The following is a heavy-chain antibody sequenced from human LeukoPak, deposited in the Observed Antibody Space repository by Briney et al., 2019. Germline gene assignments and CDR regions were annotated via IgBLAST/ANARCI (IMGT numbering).Heavy chain of an antibody. CDR1: GYTFTGYY. V-gene: IGHV1-2*02. D-gene: IGHD3-3*01. J-gene: IGHJ5*02. CDR3: ARDRRITIFGVATNWFDP. Sequence: GASVKVSCKASGYTFTGYYMHWVRQAPGQGLERMGWINPNSGGTNYAQKLQGRVTMTGDTSISTAYMELSRLRSDDTAVYYCARDRRITIFGVATNWFDPWGQGTLVTVSS. CDR2: INPNSGGT.